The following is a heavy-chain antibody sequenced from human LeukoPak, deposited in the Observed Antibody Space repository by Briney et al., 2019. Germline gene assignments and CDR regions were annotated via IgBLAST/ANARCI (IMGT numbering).Heavy chain of an antibody. CDR3: ARVARYYYYGMDV. V-gene: IGHV1-69*01. D-gene: IGHD5-12*01. CDR1: GGTFSSYA. J-gene: IGHJ6*02. CDR2: IIPIFGTA. Sequence: ASVKVSCKASGGTFSSYAIGWVRQAPGQGLEWMGGIIPIFGTANYAQKFQGRVTITADESTSTAYMELSSLRSEDTAVYYCARVARYYYYGMDVWGQGTTVTVSS.